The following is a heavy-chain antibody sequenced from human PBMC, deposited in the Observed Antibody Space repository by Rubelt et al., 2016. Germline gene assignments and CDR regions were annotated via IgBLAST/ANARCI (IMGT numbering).Heavy chain of an antibody. Sequence: QVQLQESGPGLVKPSETLSLTCTVSGGSISSSYWSWIRQPPGKGLEWIGYIHYSGSTSYNPSLKSRVTISVDTSQNQFSLRRTYVTAAETAVYYCARGGTTNWFDPWGQGTPVTVSS. J-gene: IGHJ5*02. CDR1: GGSISSSY. V-gene: IGHV4-59*01. CDR3: ARGGTTNWFDP. D-gene: IGHD4-17*01. CDR2: IHYSGST.